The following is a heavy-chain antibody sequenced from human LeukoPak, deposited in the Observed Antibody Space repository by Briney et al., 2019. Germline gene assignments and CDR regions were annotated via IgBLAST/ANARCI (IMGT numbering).Heavy chain of an antibody. D-gene: IGHD3-9*01. CDR1: GGSFSGKY. Sequence: SETLSLTCAVSGGSFSGKYWTWIRQPPGKGLEWIGEITYSGSIYYNPSLKSRVTISVDASKNQFSLKLNSVTAADTAVYYCGRALMRGGREPLVPVSS. CDR3: GRALMR. V-gene: IGHV4-34*01. J-gene: IGHJ4*02. CDR2: ITYSGSI.